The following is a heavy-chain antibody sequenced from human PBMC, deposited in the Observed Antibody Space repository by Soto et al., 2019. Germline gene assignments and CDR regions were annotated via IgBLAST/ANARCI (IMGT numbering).Heavy chain of an antibody. CDR2: LYSSDGT. J-gene: IGHJ3*02. D-gene: IGHD1-1*01. V-gene: IGHV3-53*01. Sequence: DVQLEESGGGLIQPGGSLRLSCAASGFSFSGKNYLTWFRQAPGKGLEWVSALYSSDGTYYADSVKGRSSVSRDNSKNTFYLQLHSLRPEDTALYFCATWLQREHAFDIWGLGTMVTVSS. CDR1: GFSFSGKNY. CDR3: ATWLQREHAFDI.